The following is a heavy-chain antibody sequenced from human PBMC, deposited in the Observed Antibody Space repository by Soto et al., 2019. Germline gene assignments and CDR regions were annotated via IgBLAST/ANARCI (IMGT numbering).Heavy chain of an antibody. CDR1: GYTFTRNG. V-gene: IGHV1-18*01. Sequence: GASVKVSCKTSGYTFTRNGISWVRQAPGQGLEWMGWISPKSGSIKYAQKFQGRVIMTTVTSTSTAYMEVRSLRSDDTAVYYCVKDRDSNSWPSRDVWGQGTTVTVSS. CDR3: VKDRDSNSWPSRDV. CDR2: ISPKSGSI. D-gene: IGHD3-22*01. J-gene: IGHJ6*02.